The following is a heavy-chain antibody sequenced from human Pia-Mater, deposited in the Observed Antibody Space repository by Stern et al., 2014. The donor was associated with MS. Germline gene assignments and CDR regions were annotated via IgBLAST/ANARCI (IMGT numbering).Heavy chain of an antibody. D-gene: IGHD3-3*02. CDR2: IYHSGST. CDR1: GASISSGNW. V-gene: IGHV4-4*02. J-gene: IGHJ6*02. Sequence: QVQLQESGPGLVKPSGTLSLTCAVSGASISSGNWWTWVRQPPGKGLEWVGEIYHSGSTNYKPSFKSRVSMSLDKSKNQISLKLRSVTAADTAVYYCARDPFLEWLDDWGQGTTVTVSS. CDR3: ARDPFLEWLDD.